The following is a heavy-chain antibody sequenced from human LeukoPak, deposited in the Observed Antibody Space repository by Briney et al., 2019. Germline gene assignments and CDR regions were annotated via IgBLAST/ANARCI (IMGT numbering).Heavy chain of an antibody. V-gene: IGHV4-61*02. Sequence: PSETLSLTCTVSGGSIRSTSYYWGCIRQPPGKGLEWIGRIYTSGSTNYNPSLKSRVTISVDTSKNQFSLKLSSVTAADTAVYYCARDSGYSYGYGYYYYYYMDVWGKGTTVTISS. CDR3: ARDSGYSYGYGYYYYYYMDV. CDR2: IYTSGST. J-gene: IGHJ6*03. D-gene: IGHD5-18*01. CDR1: GGSIRSTSYY.